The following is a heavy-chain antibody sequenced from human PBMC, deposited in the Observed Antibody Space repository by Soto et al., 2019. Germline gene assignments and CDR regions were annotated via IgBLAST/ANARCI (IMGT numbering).Heavy chain of an antibody. V-gene: IGHV1-3*01. D-gene: IGHD1-26*01. CDR1: GNTVPNYA. CDR3: ARDDSGFSGSHYIDYFNY. Sequence: QVQLVQSEAELKKPGASVKVSCKASGNTVPNYAIHWVRQAPGQRLEWTGWINGGNGNTYYSEHFQGRVTFTRDTSAGTVYMQLSSLTSEDTAVYYCARDDSGFSGSHYIDYFNYWGQGALVTVSS. J-gene: IGHJ4*02. CDR2: INGGNGNT.